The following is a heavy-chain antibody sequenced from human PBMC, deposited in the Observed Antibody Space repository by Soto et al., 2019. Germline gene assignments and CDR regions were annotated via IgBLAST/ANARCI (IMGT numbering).Heavy chain of an antibody. CDR2: TSPRTGGA. Sequence: ASVKVSCKTSGYTFTAYYMHWLRQAPGHGLEWLGWTSPRTGGAKYSHKFQGRVSMTRNTSITTTYMELTGLSTDDTAVYYCARSSGSYSKWFDSWGQGTLVTVSS. J-gene: IGHJ5*01. D-gene: IGHD3-10*01. CDR1: GYTFTAYY. V-gene: IGHV1-2*02. CDR3: ARSSGSYSKWFDS.